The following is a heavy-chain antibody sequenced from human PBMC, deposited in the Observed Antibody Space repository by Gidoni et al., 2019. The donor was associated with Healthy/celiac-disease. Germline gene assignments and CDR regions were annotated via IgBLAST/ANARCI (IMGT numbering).Heavy chain of an antibody. V-gene: IGHV2-26*01. D-gene: IGHD6-19*01. CDR2: IFSNDEK. Sequence: QVTLKESGPVLVKPTETLTLTCTVSGFSLSNARMGVSWIRQPPGKALEWLAHIFSNDEKSYSTSLKSRITISKDTSKSQVVLTMTNMDPVDTATYYCARMEYSSGPALYNWFDPWGQGTLVTVSS. J-gene: IGHJ5*02. CDR1: GFSLSNARMG. CDR3: ARMEYSSGPALYNWFDP.